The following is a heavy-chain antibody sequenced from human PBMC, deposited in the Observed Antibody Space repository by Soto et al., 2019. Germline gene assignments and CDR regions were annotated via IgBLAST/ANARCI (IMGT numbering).Heavy chain of an antibody. J-gene: IGHJ4*02. V-gene: IGHV3-7*01. CDR2: IKLDGSDK. Sequence: EVQLVESGGGLVQPGGSLRLSCAASGFTFSDYWMSWVRQAPGKGLEWVANIKLDGSDKYYVDSVKGRFIISRDNAKNSLYLQMYSLRAEDTAVYYCARGGGNSDYWGQGTLVTVSS. CDR3: ARGGGNSDY. D-gene: IGHD2-21*02. CDR1: GFTFSDYW.